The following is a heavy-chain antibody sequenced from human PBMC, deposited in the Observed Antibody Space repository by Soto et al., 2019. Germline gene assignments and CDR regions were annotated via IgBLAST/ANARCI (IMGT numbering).Heavy chain of an antibody. Sequence: GESLKISCAASGFTVSSNYMSWVRQAPGKGLEWVSVIYSGGSTYYADSVKGRFTISRDNSKNTLYLQMNSLRAEDTAVYYCARVMHDYGDYFDYWGQGTLVTVSS. V-gene: IGHV3-66*01. CDR3: ARVMHDYGDYFDY. CDR1: GFTVSSNY. J-gene: IGHJ4*02. D-gene: IGHD4-17*01. CDR2: IYSGGST.